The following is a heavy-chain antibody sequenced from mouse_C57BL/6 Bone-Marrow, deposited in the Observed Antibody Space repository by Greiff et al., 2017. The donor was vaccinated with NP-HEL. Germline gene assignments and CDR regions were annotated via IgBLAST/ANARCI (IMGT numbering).Heavy chain of an antibody. D-gene: IGHD2-2*01. CDR1: GYSFTGYY. V-gene: IGHV1-42*01. J-gene: IGHJ2*01. CDR3: ARGLWLRRDY. Sequence: VQLQQSGPELVKPGASVKISCKASGYSFTGYYMNWVKQSPEKSLEWIGEINPSTGGTTYNQKFKAKATLTVDKSSRTAYMQLKSLTSEDSAVYYCARGLWLRRDYWGQGTTLTVSS. CDR2: INPSTGGT.